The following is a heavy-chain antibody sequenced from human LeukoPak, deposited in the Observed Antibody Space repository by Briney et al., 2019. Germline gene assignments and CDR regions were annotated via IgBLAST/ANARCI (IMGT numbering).Heavy chain of an antibody. CDR3: ARDYYGSGSYPNDAFDI. CDR1: GFTFSSYG. J-gene: IGHJ3*02. CDR2: IRYDGSNK. V-gene: IGHV3-30*02. D-gene: IGHD3-10*01. Sequence: GGSLRLSCAASGFTFSSYGMHWVRQAPGKGLEWVAFIRYDGSNKYYADSVTGRFTISRDNSKNTLYLQMNSLRAEDTAVYYCARDYYGSGSYPNDAFDIWGQGTMVTVSS.